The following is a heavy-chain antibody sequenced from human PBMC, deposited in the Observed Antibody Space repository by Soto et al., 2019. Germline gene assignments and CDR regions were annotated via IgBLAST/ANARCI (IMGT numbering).Heavy chain of an antibody. D-gene: IGHD3-10*01. CDR2: ISGSGGMT. J-gene: IGHJ6*03. V-gene: IGHV3-23*01. CDR1: GFSFSSYA. Sequence: GGSLRLSCAASGFSFSSYAMSWVRQAPGKGLEWVSGISGSGGMTYYADSVKGRFTISRDNSKNTLYLQMSSLRAEDTAIYYCAKDTGLWLAGYMDVWGKGTTVTVSS. CDR3: AKDTGLWLAGYMDV.